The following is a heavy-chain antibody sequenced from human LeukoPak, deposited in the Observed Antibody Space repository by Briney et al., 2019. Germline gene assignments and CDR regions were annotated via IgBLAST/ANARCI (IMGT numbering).Heavy chain of an antibody. CDR2: IIPIFGTA. CDR1: GGTFSSYA. Sequence: GASVKLSCKASGGTFSSYAISWVRQAPGQGLEWMGGIIPIFGTANYAQKFQGRVTITADESTSTAYMELSSLRSEDTAVYYCARSPRAMAIFDYWGQGTLVTVSS. J-gene: IGHJ4*02. CDR3: ARSPRAMAIFDY. D-gene: IGHD5-18*01. V-gene: IGHV1-69*13.